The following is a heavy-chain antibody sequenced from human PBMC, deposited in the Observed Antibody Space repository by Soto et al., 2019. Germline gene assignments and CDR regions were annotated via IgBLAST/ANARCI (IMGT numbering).Heavy chain of an antibody. CDR1: GYTFTSYG. D-gene: IGHD5-18*01. V-gene: IGHV1-18*01. CDR3: ARDFWVHVDTAMANFDY. CDR2: ISAYNGNT. Sequence: ASVKVSCKASGYTFTSYGISWVRQAPGQGLEWMGWISAYNGNTNYAQKLQGRVTMTTDTSTSTAYMELRSLRSDDTAVYYCARDFWVHVDTAMANFDYWGQGTLVTVSS. J-gene: IGHJ4*02.